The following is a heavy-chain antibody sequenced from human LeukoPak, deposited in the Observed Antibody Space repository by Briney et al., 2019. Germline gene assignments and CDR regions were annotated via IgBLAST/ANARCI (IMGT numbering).Heavy chain of an antibody. V-gene: IGHV3-30*02. CDR3: AKGLAFCIDV. CDR2: IWYDGSNN. J-gene: IGHJ6*03. Sequence: PGGSLRLSCAASGFTFSSYGMHWVRQAPGKGLEWVAFIWYDGSNNYYADSVKGRFTISRDNSKNTLYLQMNSLTAAATAVYYCAKGLAFCIDVWGKGTTVTVSS. CDR1: GFTFSSYG.